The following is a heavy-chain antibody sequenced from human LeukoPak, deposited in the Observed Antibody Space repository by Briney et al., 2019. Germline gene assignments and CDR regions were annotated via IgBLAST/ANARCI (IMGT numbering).Heavy chain of an antibody. V-gene: IGHV1-69*04. J-gene: IGHJ4*02. Sequence: SVKVSCKASGGTFSSYAISWVRQAPGQGLEWMGRIIPILGVANYAQKFQGRVTITADKSTSTAYMELSSLRSEDTAVYYCARGDHYGYDYWGQGTLVTVSS. CDR2: IIPILGVA. CDR3: ARGDHYGYDY. D-gene: IGHD5-18*01. CDR1: GGTFSSYA.